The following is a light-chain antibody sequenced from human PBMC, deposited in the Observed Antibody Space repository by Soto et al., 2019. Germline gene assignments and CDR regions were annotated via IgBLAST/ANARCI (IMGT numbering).Light chain of an antibody. Sequence: EIVLTQSPGTLSLSPGARATLSCRASQSVSSSYLAWYKQKPGQAPRLLIYASSNRATGIPDRFSGIASGTDFTLTINRLEPEDFAVYYCQLYGISPHFGQGTRLEIK. J-gene: IGKJ5*01. V-gene: IGKV3-20*01. CDR1: QSVSSSY. CDR2: ASS. CDR3: QLYGISPH.